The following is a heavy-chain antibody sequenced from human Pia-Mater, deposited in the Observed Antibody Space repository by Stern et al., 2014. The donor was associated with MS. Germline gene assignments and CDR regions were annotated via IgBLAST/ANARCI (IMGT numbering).Heavy chain of an antibody. CDR2: VYYSGIT. CDR3: ARGVTAVTNYVPNWCFDL. CDR1: GGSITNRDY. V-gene: IGHV4-39*02. Sequence: QVQLVESGPGLVKPSETLSLTCTVSGGSITNRDYWGWIRQSPGKGLEWIGSVYYSGITYYRPSLKSRATISIDTSRKQFFLRLTSVTATDTAVYFCARGVTAVTNYVPNWCFDLWGRGTLVTVSS. J-gene: IGHJ2*01. D-gene: IGHD4-11*01.